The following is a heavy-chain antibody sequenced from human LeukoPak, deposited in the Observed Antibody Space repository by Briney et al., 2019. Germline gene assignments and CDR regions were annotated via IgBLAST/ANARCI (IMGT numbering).Heavy chain of an antibody. Sequence: SVKVSCKASGFTFTSSAVQWVRQARGQRLEWIGWIVVGSGNTSYAQKFQERVTITRDMSTSTAYMELSSLRSEDTAVYYCAARNLVSWADAFDIWGQGTMVTVSS. CDR1: GFTFTSSA. CDR3: AARNLVSWADAFDI. V-gene: IGHV1-58*01. D-gene: IGHD1-14*01. J-gene: IGHJ3*02. CDR2: IVVGSGNT.